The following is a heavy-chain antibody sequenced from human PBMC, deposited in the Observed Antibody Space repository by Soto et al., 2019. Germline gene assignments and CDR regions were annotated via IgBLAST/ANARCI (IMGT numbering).Heavy chain of an antibody. V-gene: IGHV3-7*05. J-gene: IGHJ5*02. Sequence: EEQLVESGGGLVQPGGSLRLSCAASGFTFSDYYMSWVRQAPGKGLEWVANINQDGSAKSYVGSVRGRFTISRDNGKHSLSLQMDSLRADDTAVYYCARWNGWFDPWGQGTLVTVSS. CDR1: GFTFSDYY. D-gene: IGHD1-1*01. CDR3: ARWNGWFDP. CDR2: INQDGSAK.